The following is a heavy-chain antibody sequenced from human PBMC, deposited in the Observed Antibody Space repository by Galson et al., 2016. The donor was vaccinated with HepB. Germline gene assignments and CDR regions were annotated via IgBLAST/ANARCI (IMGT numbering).Heavy chain of an antibody. J-gene: IGHJ3*02. V-gene: IGHV5-51*01. CDR3: ARHTAWIQLLLSRVSAFDI. CDR1: GYRFSSYW. D-gene: IGHD5-18*01. CDR2: IYPGDSDA. Sequence: QSGAEVTKPGESLKISCTGSGYRFSSYWIDWVSQLPGKGPEWMGIIYPGDSDARYSQSFHGQVTIPADKSISTAYLQWSSLKASDTAMYYCARHTAWIQLLLSRVSAFDIWGQGTMVTVSA.